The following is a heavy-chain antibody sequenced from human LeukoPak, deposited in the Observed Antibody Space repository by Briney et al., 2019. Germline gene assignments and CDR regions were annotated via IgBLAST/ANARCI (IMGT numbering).Heavy chain of an antibody. CDR3: TRGKLIVLVPAPI. CDR1: GFTFSSYN. V-gene: IGHV3-48*04. Sequence: GESLRLSCAASGFTFSSYNMDWVRQAPGKGLEWVSYISRSSDIIYYTDSVKGRFTISRDNTKNSLYLQMNSLRADDTAMYYCTRGKLIVLVPAPIWGQGTMVTVSS. CDR2: ISRSSDII. J-gene: IGHJ3*02. D-gene: IGHD2-2*01.